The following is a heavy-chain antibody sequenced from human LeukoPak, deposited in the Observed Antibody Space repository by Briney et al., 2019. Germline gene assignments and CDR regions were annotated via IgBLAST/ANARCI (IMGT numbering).Heavy chain of an antibody. J-gene: IGHJ6*03. Sequence: SETLSLTCAVSGYSISSGYHWGWIRQSPGKGLEWIGSIFHSGNTYYNPSLKSRVTISVDTSKNQFSLKLSSVTAADTAVYYCARQEGIAAARGYMDVWGKGTTVTVSS. CDR1: GYSISSGYH. D-gene: IGHD6-13*01. CDR2: IFHSGNT. V-gene: IGHV4-38-2*01. CDR3: ARQEGIAAARGYMDV.